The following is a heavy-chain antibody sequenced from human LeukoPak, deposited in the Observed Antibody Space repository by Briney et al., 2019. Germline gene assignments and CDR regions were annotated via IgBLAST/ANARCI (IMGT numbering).Heavy chain of an antibody. Sequence: GGSLRLSCAASGFTVSTNYMTWIRQAPGKGLEWVSSISSSSSYIYYADSVKGRFTISRDNAKNSLYLQMNSLRAEDTAVYYCARPYSAYGDYSRFDPWGQGTLVTVSS. CDR3: ARPYSAYGDYSRFDP. CDR1: GFTVSTNY. CDR2: ISSSSSYI. J-gene: IGHJ5*02. V-gene: IGHV3-21*01. D-gene: IGHD4-17*01.